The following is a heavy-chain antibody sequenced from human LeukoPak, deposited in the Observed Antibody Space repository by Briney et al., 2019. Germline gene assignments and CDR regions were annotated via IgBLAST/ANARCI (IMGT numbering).Heavy chain of an antibody. V-gene: IGHV3-23*01. CDR2: ISGSGGRT. CDR1: GFTFSSYG. Sequence: GGSLRLSCAASGFTFSSYGMSWVRQAPGKGLEWVSAISGSGGRTYYADSVKGRFTISRDNSKNTLYLQMNSLRAEDTAVYYCARGGDYGSYYYYYMDVWGKGTTVTVSS. J-gene: IGHJ6*03. D-gene: IGHD4-17*01. CDR3: ARGGDYGSYYYYYMDV.